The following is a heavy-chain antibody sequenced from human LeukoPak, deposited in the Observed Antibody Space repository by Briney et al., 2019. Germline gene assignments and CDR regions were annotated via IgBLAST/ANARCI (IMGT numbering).Heavy chain of an antibody. D-gene: IGHD1-1*01. V-gene: IGHV3-74*01. CDR2: INSDGTNT. J-gene: IGHJ4*02. CDR1: GFTFSTYW. CDR3: VRGSATPGVDY. Sequence: GGSLTLSCAASGFTFSTYWMHWVRQAPGKGLVCVSRINSDGTNTFYADSVKGRFAISRDNAKNTLYLQMISLKVEDTAVYYCVRGSATPGVDYWGQGTLVTVSS.